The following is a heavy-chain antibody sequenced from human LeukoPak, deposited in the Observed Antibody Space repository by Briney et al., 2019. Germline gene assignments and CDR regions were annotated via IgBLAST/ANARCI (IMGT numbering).Heavy chain of an antibody. Sequence: PGGSLRLSCATSGFTFSSSVMSWVRQAPGKGLEWVSGISINGDYTNYADSVKGRFTISRDNAKNSLYLQMNSLRAEDTAVYYCARDPYCSGGSCYYYMDVWGKGTTVTVSS. CDR2: ISINGDYT. CDR3: ARDPYCSGGSCYYYMDV. J-gene: IGHJ6*03. D-gene: IGHD2-15*01. V-gene: IGHV3-21*01. CDR1: GFTFSSSV.